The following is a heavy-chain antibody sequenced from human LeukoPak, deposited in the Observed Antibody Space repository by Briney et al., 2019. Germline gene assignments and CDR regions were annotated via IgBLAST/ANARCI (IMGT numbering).Heavy chain of an antibody. CDR1: GFTFSSYG. CDR3: AKDLRQKLWFGGFHAFDY. V-gene: IGHV3-30*18. D-gene: IGHD3-10*01. J-gene: IGHJ4*02. CDR2: ISYDGSNK. Sequence: PGGSLRLSCAASGFTFSSYGMHWVRQAPGKGLVWVAVISYDGSNKYYADSVKGRFTISRDNSKNTLYLQMNSLRAEDTAAYYCAKDLRQKLWFGGFHAFDYWGQGTLVTVSS.